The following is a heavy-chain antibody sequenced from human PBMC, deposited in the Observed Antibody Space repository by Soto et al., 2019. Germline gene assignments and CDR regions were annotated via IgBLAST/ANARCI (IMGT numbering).Heavy chain of an antibody. J-gene: IGHJ4*02. D-gene: IGHD2-15*01. CDR3: VKSGGSYCAFGY. CDR1: GFTFSSYG. Sequence: QVQLVESGGGVVQPGRSLRLSCAASGFTFSSYGMHWVRQAPGKGLEWVAVISYDGSNKYYADSVKGRFTISRDNSKNTLYLQMNSLRAEDTAVYYCVKSGGSYCAFGYWGQGTLVTVSS. V-gene: IGHV3-30*18. CDR2: ISYDGSNK.